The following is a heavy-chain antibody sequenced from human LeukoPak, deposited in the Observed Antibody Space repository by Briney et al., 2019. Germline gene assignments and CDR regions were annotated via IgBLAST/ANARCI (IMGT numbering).Heavy chain of an antibody. CDR3: TRDRAEDIVVVVAFIDPPDC. D-gene: IGHD2-15*01. Sequence: PGGSLRLSCTASGFTFGDYAMSWFRQAPGKGLGWVGFIRSKAYGGTTEYAASVKGRFTISRDDSKSIAYLQMNSLKTEDTAVYYCTRDRAEDIVVVVAFIDPPDCWGQGTLVTVSS. CDR1: GFTFGDYA. CDR2: IRSKAYGGTT. V-gene: IGHV3-49*03. J-gene: IGHJ4*02.